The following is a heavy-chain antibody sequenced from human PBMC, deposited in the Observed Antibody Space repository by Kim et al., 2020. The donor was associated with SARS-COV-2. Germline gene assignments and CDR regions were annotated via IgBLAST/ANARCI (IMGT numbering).Heavy chain of an antibody. D-gene: IGHD6-19*01. CDR3: ATDLAEWLASRYFYGMDV. CDR2: ISYDGNNK. CDR1: GFTFRNYA. J-gene: IGHJ6*04. V-gene: IGHV3-30-3*01. Sequence: GGSLRLSCAASGFTFRNYALHGVRQAPGKGPEWVSVISYDGNNKYYADSVKGRFTISRANSKDKLYRHMNSRRIDDTAHYYCATDLAEWLASRYFYGMDVWGEGATGTVSS.